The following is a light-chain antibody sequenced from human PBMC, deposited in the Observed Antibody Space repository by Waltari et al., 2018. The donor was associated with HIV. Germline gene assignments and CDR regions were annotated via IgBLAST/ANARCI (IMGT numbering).Light chain of an antibody. J-gene: IGKJ1*01. Sequence: EIVMTQSPLSLTVTPVEPASISCKSSQSLVHTDGRSCLDWYLQKPGQSPQLLIYSGSNRASGVPERFSGSGSGRDFTLKISAVAPEDVGTYYCMQALQTPTFGQGTRVEVK. CDR3: MQALQTPT. CDR1: QSLVHTDGRSC. CDR2: SGS. V-gene: IGKV2-28*01.